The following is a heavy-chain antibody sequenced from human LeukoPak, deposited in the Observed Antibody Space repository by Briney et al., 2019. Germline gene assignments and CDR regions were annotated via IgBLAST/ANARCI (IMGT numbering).Heavy chain of an antibody. V-gene: IGHV3-74*01. CDR3: ARFPPTVGEGY. J-gene: IGHJ4*02. Sequence: GGSLRLSCAASGFTFSTYWMHWVRQAPGKGLVWVSRINTDGSTTSYADSVKGRFTISRDNAKNTLYLQMKGLRADDTAVYYCARFPPTVGEGYWGQGALVTVSS. CDR1: GFTFSTYW. D-gene: IGHD4-11*01. CDR2: INTDGSTT.